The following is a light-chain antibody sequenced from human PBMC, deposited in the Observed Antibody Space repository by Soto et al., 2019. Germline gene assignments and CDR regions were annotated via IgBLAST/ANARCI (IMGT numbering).Light chain of an antibody. CDR3: QQHADYPIT. CDR1: HNIDTW. CDR2: KAS. V-gene: IGKV1-5*03. Sequence: GYTVRIPCRASHNIDTWLAWFQQKPGKAPNLLIYKASTLEAGVPSRFSGSASGTEFTLTISSLQPDDFATYYCQQHADYPITFGGGTKVDIK. J-gene: IGKJ4*01.